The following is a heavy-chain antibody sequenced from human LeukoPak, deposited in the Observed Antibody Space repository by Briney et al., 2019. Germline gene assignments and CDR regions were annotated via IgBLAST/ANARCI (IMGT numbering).Heavy chain of an antibody. V-gene: IGHV1-2*02. CDR2: INPNSGGT. Sequence: GASVKVSCKASGYTFTGYYMHWVRQAPGQGLEWMGWINPNSGGTNYAQKFQGRVTMTRDTSISTAYMELSRLRSDDTAVYYCARLRWLHNPHFDYWGQGTLVTVSS. CDR1: GYTFTGYY. J-gene: IGHJ4*02. CDR3: ARLRWLHNPHFDY. D-gene: IGHD4-23*01.